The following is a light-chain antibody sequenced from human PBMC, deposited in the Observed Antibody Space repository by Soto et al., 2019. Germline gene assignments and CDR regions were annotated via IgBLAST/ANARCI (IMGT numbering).Light chain of an antibody. V-gene: IGKV1-27*01. Sequence: DIQMTQSPSSLSASVRDRATITCRASQGISNYLSWYQQKPGNVPKLLIYAASTLQSAVPSRFSGSGSGTDFTLTISSLQPEDVATYYCQKYDSAPWTFGQGTKVEIK. J-gene: IGKJ1*01. CDR2: AAS. CDR1: QGISNY. CDR3: QKYDSAPWT.